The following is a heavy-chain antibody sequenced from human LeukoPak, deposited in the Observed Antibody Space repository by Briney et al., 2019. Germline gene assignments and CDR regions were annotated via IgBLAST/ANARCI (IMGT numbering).Heavy chain of an antibody. CDR1: GYNFNRYT. D-gene: IGHD5-18*01. Sequence: ASVKVSCKTSGYNFNRYTITWARQAPGQGLEWMGWVSTSNGATNYAEKFQGRVTMTTEAVTKTVYMELRRLTSGDTAMYFCARVSDTSMVTPGFDSWGQGTLVTVS. V-gene: IGHV1-18*01. CDR3: ARVSDTSMVTPGFDS. J-gene: IGHJ4*02. CDR2: VSTSNGAT.